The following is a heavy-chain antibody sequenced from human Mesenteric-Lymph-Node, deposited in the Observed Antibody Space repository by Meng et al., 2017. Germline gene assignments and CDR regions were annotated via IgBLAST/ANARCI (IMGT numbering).Heavy chain of an antibody. V-gene: IGHV3-7*01. CDR1: GFTFSNYW. J-gene: IGHJ4*02. Sequence: GESLKISCEASGFTFSNYWMTRVRQAPGRGLEWVGNIKQDGSLTQFVDSVKGRFTLSRDNAKNSVYLKMNSLRAEDTAVYYCARDETGGLLWFGELSYWGQGTLVTVSS. D-gene: IGHD3-10*01. CDR2: IKQDGSLT. CDR3: ARDETGGLLWFGELSY.